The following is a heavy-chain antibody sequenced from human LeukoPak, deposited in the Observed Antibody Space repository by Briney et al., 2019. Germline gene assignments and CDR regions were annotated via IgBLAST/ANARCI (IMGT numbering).Heavy chain of an antibody. V-gene: IGHV3-11*01. CDR2: ISSSGTTI. D-gene: IGHD5-24*01. CDR1: GFTFSDYY. CDR3: AKDLGPGSMATSPGFDY. J-gene: IGHJ4*02. Sequence: GGSLRLSCAAFGFTFSDYYMSWIRQAPGKGLQWVSYISSSGTTIYYADSVKGRFTISRDNAKTSLYLQMNSLRAEDTALYYCAKDLGPGSMATSPGFDYWGQGTLVPVSS.